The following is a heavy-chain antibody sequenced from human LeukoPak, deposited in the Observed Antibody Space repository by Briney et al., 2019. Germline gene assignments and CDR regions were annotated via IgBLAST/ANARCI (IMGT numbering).Heavy chain of an antibody. J-gene: IGHJ4*02. V-gene: IGHV3-48*03. Sequence: GGSLRLSCAASGFTFSSYEMNWVRQAPGKGLEWVSYISNTGTTIYYADSVKGRFTISRDNAKNSLYLQMNSLRAEDTAAYYCARGGAADYWGQGTLATVSS. CDR1: GFTFSSYE. CDR2: ISNTGTTI. CDR3: ARGGAADY. D-gene: IGHD1-26*01.